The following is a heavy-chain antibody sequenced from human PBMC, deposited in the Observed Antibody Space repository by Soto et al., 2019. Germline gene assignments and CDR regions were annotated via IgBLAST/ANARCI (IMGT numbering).Heavy chain of an antibody. J-gene: IGHJ4*02. Sequence: PSETLSLTCTVSGGSISSYYWSWIRQPPGKGLEWIGYIYYSGSTNYNPSLKSRVTISVDTSKNQFSLRLSSVSVADTAVYYCARRPPFYASESSRVDIWGQGALVTV. V-gene: IGHV4-59*12. CDR3: ARRPPFYASESSRVDI. CDR2: IYYSGST. CDR1: GGSISSYY. D-gene: IGHD3-10*01.